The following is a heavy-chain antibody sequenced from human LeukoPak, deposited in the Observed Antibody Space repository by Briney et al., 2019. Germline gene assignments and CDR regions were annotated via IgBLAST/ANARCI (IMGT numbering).Heavy chain of an antibody. CDR2: HNHDGSS. CDR1: GGFFTGYN. V-gene: IGHV4-34*01. CDR3: ARGAPMIEM. Sequence: PSETLSLTCGVSGGFFTGYNWTWIRQTPGMGLEWIGEHNHDGSSSYSASLESRVTISVDTSNFQLSLTPKSVTAADTAIYYCARGAPMIEMWGLGTRVIVSS. J-gene: IGHJ3*02.